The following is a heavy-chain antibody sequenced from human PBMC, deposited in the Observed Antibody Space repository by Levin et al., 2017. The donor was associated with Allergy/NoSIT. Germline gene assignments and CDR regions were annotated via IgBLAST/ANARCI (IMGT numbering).Heavy chain of an antibody. CDR1: GFTFSDHY. D-gene: IGHD6-13*01. CDR2: SRNKANSYTT. CDR3: ARERAASAFDI. J-gene: IGHJ3*02. V-gene: IGHV3-72*01. Sequence: GGSLRLQCAASGFTFSDHYMDWVRQAPGKGLEWVARSRNKANSYTTEYAASVKGRFTISRHDSENSLFLQMNSLKTEDTAVYYCARERAASAFDIWDQGTLVTVSS.